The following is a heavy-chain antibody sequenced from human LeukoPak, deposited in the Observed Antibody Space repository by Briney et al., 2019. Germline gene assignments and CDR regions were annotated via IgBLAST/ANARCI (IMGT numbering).Heavy chain of an antibody. Sequence: PSETLSLTCTVSGGSISSSSYYWGWIRQPPGKGLEWIGTIYYSGSTYYNASLKSRLTISVDTSKHQFSLKLSSVTAADTAVYYCARWSGGTQWLAPFDYWGQGTLVTVSS. D-gene: IGHD6-19*01. CDR1: GGSISSSSYY. V-gene: IGHV4-39*01. J-gene: IGHJ4*02. CDR3: ARWSGGTQWLAPFDY. CDR2: IYYSGST.